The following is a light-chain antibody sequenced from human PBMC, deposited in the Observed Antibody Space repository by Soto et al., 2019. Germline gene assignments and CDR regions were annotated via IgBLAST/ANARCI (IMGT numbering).Light chain of an antibody. J-gene: IGKJ1*01. CDR2: GAS. Sequence: GLTQCNGPLSLSPGERSTLSCRASQSVTSSYLTWYQQKPGQAPGRLIYGASTRAAGIPDRFSGSGSGTDFTLTICSLQHDNFAPYNTQHNITDSVAFGQGTKVDIK. CDR1: QSVTSSY. CDR3: QHNITDSVA. V-gene: IGKV3-20*01.